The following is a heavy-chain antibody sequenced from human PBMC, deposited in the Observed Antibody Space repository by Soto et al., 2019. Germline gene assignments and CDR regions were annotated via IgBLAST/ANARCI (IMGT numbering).Heavy chain of an antibody. CDR1: GGSISGHY. J-gene: IGHJ6*03. CDR3: ARGPYYDLIWNYYYMDV. CDR2: MYYSGST. D-gene: IGHD3-16*01. V-gene: IGHV4-59*08. Sequence: QVQLQESGPGLVKPSETLSLSCSVSGGSISGHYWSWVRQTPGKGLEWIGYMYYSGSTNYNPSLKSRVTISVDTSKHCFSLRLPSVTAADTAVYYCARGPYYDLIWNYYYMDVWGKGTTVTVSS.